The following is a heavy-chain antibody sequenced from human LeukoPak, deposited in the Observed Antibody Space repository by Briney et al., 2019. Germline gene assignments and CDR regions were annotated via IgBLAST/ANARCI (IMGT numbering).Heavy chain of an antibody. CDR3: AKLPGFSSSSFDY. J-gene: IGHJ4*02. CDR1: GFTFSSYG. D-gene: IGHD6-6*01. Sequence: GGSLRLSCAASGFTFSSYGMHWVRPAPGKGLEWVAVISYDGSNKYYADSVKGRFTISRDNSKNTLYLQMNSLRAEDTAVYYCAKLPGFSSSSFDYWGQGTLVTVSS. CDR2: ISYDGSNK. V-gene: IGHV3-30*18.